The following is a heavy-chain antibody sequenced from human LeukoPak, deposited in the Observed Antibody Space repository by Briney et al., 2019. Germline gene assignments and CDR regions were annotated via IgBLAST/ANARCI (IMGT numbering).Heavy chain of an antibody. Sequence: SETLSLTCSVSGDSISSYSWSWIRQPPGKGLEWIGYIHYSESTTYNPSLKNRVTISADPSKHQLSLSLSSVTAADTAVYYCARDDRGIQEYFQHWGQGTLVTVSS. D-gene: IGHD1-1*01. CDR2: IHYSEST. V-gene: IGHV4-59*01. CDR1: GDSISSYS. J-gene: IGHJ1*01. CDR3: ARDDRGIQEYFQH.